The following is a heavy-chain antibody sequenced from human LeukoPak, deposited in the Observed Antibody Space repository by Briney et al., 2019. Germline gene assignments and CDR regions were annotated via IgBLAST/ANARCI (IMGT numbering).Heavy chain of an antibody. CDR1: GGTFSSYT. CDR2: IIPILGIA. CDR3: ARDRLDYGDYVEVDY. V-gene: IGHV1-69*04. Sequence: GASVKVSCKASGGTFSSYTISWVRQAPGQGLEWMGRIIPILGIANYAQKFHGRVTITADKSTSTAYMELSSLRSEDTAVYYCARDRLDYGDYVEVDYWGQGTLVAVSS. D-gene: IGHD4-17*01. J-gene: IGHJ4*02.